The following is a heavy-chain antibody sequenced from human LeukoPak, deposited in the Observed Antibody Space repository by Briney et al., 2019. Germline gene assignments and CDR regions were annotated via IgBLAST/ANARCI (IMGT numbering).Heavy chain of an antibody. J-gene: IGHJ3*02. CDR1: EFTFSSYA. Sequence: GGSLRLSCAASEFTFSSYAMSWVRQAPGKGLEWVSAISGSGGSAYYADSVKGRFTISRDNSKNTLYLQMNSLRAEDTAVYYCAKDFGSRHVLLWFGELLGIWGQGTMVTVSS. V-gene: IGHV3-23*01. D-gene: IGHD3-10*01. CDR3: AKDFGSRHVLLWFGELLGI. CDR2: ISGSGGSA.